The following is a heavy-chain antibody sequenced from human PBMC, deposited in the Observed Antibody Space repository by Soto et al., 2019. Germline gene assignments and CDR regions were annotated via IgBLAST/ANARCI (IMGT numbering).Heavy chain of an antibody. Sequence: PGESLKISCKGSGYSFTSYWIGWVRQMPGKGLEWMGIIYPGDSDTRYSPSFQGQVTISADKSISTAYLQWSSLKASDTAMYYCARARSITIFGVVISLGWFDPWGQGTLVTVSS. CDR2: IYPGDSDT. CDR3: ARARSITIFGVVISLGWFDP. J-gene: IGHJ5*02. D-gene: IGHD3-3*01. CDR1: GYSFTSYW. V-gene: IGHV5-51*01.